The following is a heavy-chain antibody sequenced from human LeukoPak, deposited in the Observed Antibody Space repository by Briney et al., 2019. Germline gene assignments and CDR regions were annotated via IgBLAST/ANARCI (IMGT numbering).Heavy chain of an antibody. V-gene: IGHV3-23*01. J-gene: IGHJ6*02. D-gene: IGHD2-15*01. CDR3: AGGGVVYGMDF. CDR2: ISGTAENT. CDR1: GFIFSSYP. Sequence: SGGSLRLSCAASGFIFSSYPMSWVRQAPGKGLEWVSAISGTAENTYYADSVKGRFSISRDNSRNTVHLQMNSLRPEDTAVYYCAGGGVVYGMDFWGQGTTVTVSS.